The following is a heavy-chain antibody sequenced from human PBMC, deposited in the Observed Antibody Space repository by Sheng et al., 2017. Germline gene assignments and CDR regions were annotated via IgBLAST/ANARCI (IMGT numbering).Heavy chain of an antibody. CDR3: ARYGLGDSSGYQLGEEYFDY. D-gene: IGHD3-22*01. J-gene: IGHJ4*02. CDR2: IIPIFGTA. CDR1: GGTFSSYA. V-gene: IGHV1-69*05. Sequence: QVQLVQSGAEVKKPGSSVKVSCKASGGTFSSYAISWVRQAPGQGLEWMGGIIPIFGTANYAQKFQGRVTITTDESTSTAYMELSSLRSEDTAVYYCARYGLGDSSGYQLGEEYFDYWGQGTLVTVSS.